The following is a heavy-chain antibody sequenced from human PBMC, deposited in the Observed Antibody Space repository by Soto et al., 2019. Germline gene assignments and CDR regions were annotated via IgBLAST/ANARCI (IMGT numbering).Heavy chain of an antibody. CDR3: ARGANGYYYFDY. CDR1: GFSLSDYW. D-gene: IGHD5-18*01. V-gene: IGHV3-74*01. Sequence: EVQLVESGGGLVQPGGSLRLSCAASGFSLSDYWMHWVRQAPGEGLVWLSRITRDGSSTNYADSVKGRFTISRDNAKNTVYLQVNSLRGEDTAVYYCARGANGYYYFDYWGRGTLVTVSS. CDR2: ITRDGSST. J-gene: IGHJ4*02.